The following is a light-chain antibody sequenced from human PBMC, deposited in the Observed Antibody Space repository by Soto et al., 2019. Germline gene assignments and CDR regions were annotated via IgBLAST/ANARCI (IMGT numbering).Light chain of an antibody. Sequence: EIEMTQSPGTLSVSPGEGATLSCRASQNVDRNLAWYQQRPGRAPSLLIYGASTRATDIPTRFSGSGSGTEFTLTITSLEPEDFAVYYCHQNYDLPWTFGQGTKLEMK. V-gene: IGKV3-15*01. CDR1: QNVDRN. CDR2: GAS. CDR3: HQNYDLPWT. J-gene: IGKJ2*02.